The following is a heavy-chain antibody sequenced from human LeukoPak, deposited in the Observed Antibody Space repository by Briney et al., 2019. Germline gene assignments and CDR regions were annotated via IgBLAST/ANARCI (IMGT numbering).Heavy chain of an antibody. V-gene: IGHV3-21*01. CDR2: ISSSSNYI. Sequence: GGSLRLSCAASGFTFSSYSMNWVRQAPGKGLEWVSSISSSSNYIYYSDSVKGRFTISRDNAKKSLYLQMNSLRAEDTAVYFCARSPAIGTVDFRGQGTLVTVSS. D-gene: IGHD6-13*01. J-gene: IGHJ4*02. CDR3: ARSPAIGTVDF. CDR1: GFTFSSYS.